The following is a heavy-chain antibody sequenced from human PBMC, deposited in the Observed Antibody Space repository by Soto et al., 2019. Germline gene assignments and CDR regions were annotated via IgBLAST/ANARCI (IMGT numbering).Heavy chain of an antibody. D-gene: IGHD3-10*01. Sequence: SVKVSCKASGGTFSSYAISWVRQSPGQGLEWMGGIIPIFGTANYAQKFQGRVTITADKSTSTAYMELSSLRSEDTAVYYCARDLGSGSYGMDVWGQGTTVTVSS. V-gene: IGHV1-69*06. CDR2: IIPIFGTA. J-gene: IGHJ6*02. CDR3: ARDLGSGSYGMDV. CDR1: GGTFSSYA.